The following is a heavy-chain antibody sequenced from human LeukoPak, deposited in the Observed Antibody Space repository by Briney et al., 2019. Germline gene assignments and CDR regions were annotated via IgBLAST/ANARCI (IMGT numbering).Heavy chain of an antibody. V-gene: IGHV3-23*01. CDR3: AKVDDSSGYYWPFGY. Sequence: PGGSLRLSCAASGFTFSSYAMSWVRQAPGKGLEWVSAISGSGGSTYYADSVKGRFTISRDNSKNTLYLQMNSLRAEDTAVYYCAKVDDSSGYYWPFGYWGQGTLVTVSS. D-gene: IGHD3-22*01. J-gene: IGHJ4*02. CDR2: ISGSGGST. CDR1: GFTFSSYA.